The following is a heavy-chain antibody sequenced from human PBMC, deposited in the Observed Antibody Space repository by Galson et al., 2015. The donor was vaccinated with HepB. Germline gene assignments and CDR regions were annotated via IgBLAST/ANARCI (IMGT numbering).Heavy chain of an antibody. J-gene: IGHJ3*02. V-gene: IGHV3-23*01. CDR1: GFTFSSYV. Sequence: SLRLSCAASGFTFSSYVMSWVRQAPGKGPQWVSAISSSGYSTYYADSVKGRFTISRDNSENTLYLQVNSLRAEDTAVYYCAVRSCNSTSCYTFSGGRNAFDIWGQGTVVTVSS. D-gene: IGHD2-2*02. CDR2: ISSSGYST. CDR3: AVRSCNSTSCYTFSGGRNAFDI.